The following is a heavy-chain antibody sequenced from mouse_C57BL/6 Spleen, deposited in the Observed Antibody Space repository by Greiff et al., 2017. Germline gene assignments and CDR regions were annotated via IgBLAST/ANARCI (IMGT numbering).Heavy chain of an antibody. D-gene: IGHD1-1*01. J-gene: IGHJ2*01. Sequence: EVKLVESGGGLVKPGGSLKLSCAASGFTFSDYGMHWVRQAPEKGLEWVAYISSGSSTIYYADTVKCRFTISRDNAKNTLFLQMTSLRSEDTAMYYCARPSPYYYGSSYYFDYWGQGTTLTVSS. CDR1: GFTFSDYG. CDR3: ARPSPYYYGSSYYFDY. CDR2: ISSGSSTI. V-gene: IGHV5-17*01.